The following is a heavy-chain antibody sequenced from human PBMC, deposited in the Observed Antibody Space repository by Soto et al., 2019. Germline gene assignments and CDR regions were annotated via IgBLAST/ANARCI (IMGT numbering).Heavy chain of an antibody. D-gene: IGHD1-7*01. CDR3: ARDLGLITGTTFHYYGMDV. CDR1: GYTFTGYY. Sequence: ASVKVSCKASGYTFTGYYMHWVRQAPGQGLEWMGWINPNSGGTNYAQKFQGRVTMTRDTSISTAYMELSRLRSDDTAVYYCARDLGLITGTTFHYYGMDVWGQGTSVTVSS. V-gene: IGHV1-2*02. CDR2: INPNSGGT. J-gene: IGHJ6*02.